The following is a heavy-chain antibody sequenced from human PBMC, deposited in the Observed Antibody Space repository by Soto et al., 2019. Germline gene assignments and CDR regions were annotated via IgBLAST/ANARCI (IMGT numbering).Heavy chain of an antibody. CDR3: ARGPMYYDFWSGYYGAGLDAFDI. D-gene: IGHD3-3*01. CDR1: GGSISSGGYY. J-gene: IGHJ3*02. V-gene: IGHV4-31*03. CDR2: IYYSGST. Sequence: QVQLQESGPGLVKPSQTLSLTCTVSGGSISSGGYYWSWIRQHPGKGLEWIGYIYYSGSTYYNPSLKSRVTIPVDTSKNQFSLKLSSVTAADTAVYYCARGPMYYDFWSGYYGAGLDAFDIWGQGTMVTVSS.